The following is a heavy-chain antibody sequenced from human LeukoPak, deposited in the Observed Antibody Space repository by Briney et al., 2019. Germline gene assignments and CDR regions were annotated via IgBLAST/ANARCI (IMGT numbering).Heavy chain of an antibody. CDR2: MYQDGSAL. V-gene: IGHV3-7*01. D-gene: IGHD2-2*02. CDR3: ASILGSATRWIY. CDR1: GFSFSINW. Sequence: GCSLRLSCAPSGFSFSINWMSWVRQAPAKGLEWVASMYQDGSALRYKDSVKGRFTISRDNARNSLFLKMISLRAEDTGVYYCASILGSATRWIYWGQGTLVTVSS. J-gene: IGHJ4*02.